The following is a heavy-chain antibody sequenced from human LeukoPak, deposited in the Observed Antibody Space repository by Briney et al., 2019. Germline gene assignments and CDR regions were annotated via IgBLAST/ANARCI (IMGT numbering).Heavy chain of an antibody. D-gene: IGHD3-9*01. Sequence: ASVKVSCKASGYTFTSYAMHWVRQAPGQGLEWMGRINPNSGGTNYAQKFQGRVTMTRDTSISTAYMELSRLRSDDTAVYYCARGSFPSDDILTGPFDNWGQGTLVTVSS. CDR1: GYTFTSYA. CDR2: INPNSGGT. CDR3: ARGSFPSDDILTGPFDN. V-gene: IGHV1-2*06. J-gene: IGHJ4*02.